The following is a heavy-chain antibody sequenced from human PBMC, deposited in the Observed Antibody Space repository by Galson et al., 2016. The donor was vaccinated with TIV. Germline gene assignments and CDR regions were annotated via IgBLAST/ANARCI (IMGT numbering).Heavy chain of an antibody. D-gene: IGHD6-19*01. CDR1: GLPLSRSSMC. J-gene: IGHJ6*02. CDR3: ARASSDYFYNYGMDV. Sequence: PALVKPTQTLTLPCTFSGLPLSRSSMCVTWMRQPPGNALEWLARIAGAAGTYHNNCLATRLFITKDTSRNQVVLTLTNLDPADTATYYSARASSDYFYNYGMDVWGQGTTVTVS. V-gene: IGHV2-70*11. CDR2: IAGAAGT.